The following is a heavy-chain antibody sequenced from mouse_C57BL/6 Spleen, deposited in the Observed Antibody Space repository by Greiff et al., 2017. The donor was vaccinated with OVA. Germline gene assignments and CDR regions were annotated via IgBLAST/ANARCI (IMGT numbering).Heavy chain of an antibody. V-gene: IGHV14-4*01. CDR2: IDPENGDT. J-gene: IGHJ4*01. Sequence: VQLKPSGAELVRPGASVKLSCTASGFNIKDDYMHWVKQRPEQGLEWIGWIDPENGDTEYASKFQGKATITADTSSNTAYLQLSSLTSEDTAVYYCTKTRGRAYYSNYEAMDYWGQGTSVTVSS. CDR1: GFNIKDDY. CDR3: TKTRGRAYYSNYEAMDY. D-gene: IGHD2-5*01.